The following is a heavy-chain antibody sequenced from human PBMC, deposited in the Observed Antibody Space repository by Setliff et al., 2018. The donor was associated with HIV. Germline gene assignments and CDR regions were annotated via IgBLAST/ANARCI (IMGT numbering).Heavy chain of an antibody. CDR3: ARVATVSHPGDYFDY. J-gene: IGHJ4*02. CDR1: GYTFSNYD. V-gene: IGHV1-8*01. Sequence: ASVKVSCKASGYTFSNYDINWVRQATGQGLEWVGWMNPNSGNTGYAQKFQGRVTLTRNTSISTAYMELSSRRSEDTAVYSCARVATVSHPGDYFDYWGQGTLVTVSS. CDR2: MNPNSGNT. D-gene: IGHD4-4*01.